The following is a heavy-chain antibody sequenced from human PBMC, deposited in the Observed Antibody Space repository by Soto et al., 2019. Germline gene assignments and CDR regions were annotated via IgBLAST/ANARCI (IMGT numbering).Heavy chain of an antibody. D-gene: IGHD1-26*01. J-gene: IGHJ4*02. V-gene: IGHV1-18*01. CDR1: GYTFTNYG. Sequence: QVQLVQSGTEVKKPGASVKVSCKASGYTFTNYGISWVRQAPGQGLEWRGWISAYNGNTDYAQKLQGRVTLTTDTSTSPAYLELNRLRPDDPAVYYCARDPLRWELDYWGQGTLVTVPS. CDR2: ISAYNGNT. CDR3: ARDPLRWELDY.